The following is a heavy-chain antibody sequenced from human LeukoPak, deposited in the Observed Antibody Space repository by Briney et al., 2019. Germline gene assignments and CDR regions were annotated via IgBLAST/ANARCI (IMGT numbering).Heavy chain of an antibody. V-gene: IGHV1-69*05. J-gene: IGHJ6*03. Sequence: ASVKVSCKASGGTFSSYSITWVRQAPGQGLEWMGGIMPLFNTANYAQQFQGRVTITTDESTSTAYMELSSLRFEDTAMYYCARVDRYHYYLDVWGKGATVTVSS. CDR2: IMPLFNTA. CDR3: ARVDRYHYYLDV. CDR1: GGTFSSYS.